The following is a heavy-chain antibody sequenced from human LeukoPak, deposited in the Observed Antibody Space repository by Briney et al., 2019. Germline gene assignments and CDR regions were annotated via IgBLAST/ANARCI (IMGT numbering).Heavy chain of an antibody. CDR2: IIPIFGTA. D-gene: IGHD6-19*01. J-gene: IGHJ4*02. V-gene: IGHV1-69*13. Sequence: SVKVTCKASGGTFSSYAISWVQQAPGQGLEWMGGIIPIFGTANYAQKFQGRVTITADESTSTAYMELSRLRSEDTGVYYCARGPRIAVASYYFDYWGQGTLVTVSS. CDR3: ARGPRIAVASYYFDY. CDR1: GGTFSSYA.